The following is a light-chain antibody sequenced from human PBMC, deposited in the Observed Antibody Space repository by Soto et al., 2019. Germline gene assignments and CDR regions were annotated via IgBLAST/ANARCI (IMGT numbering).Light chain of an antibody. CDR3: QSYDNSLSAWV. Sequence: QSALTQPPSVSGAPGQRVTISCTGSSSNIGAGYNVHWYQQLPGTAPKLLIYDNTNRPSGVPDRFSGSESGTSASLAITGLQAEDEADYYCQSYDNSLSAWVFGAGTQLTVL. CDR2: DNT. V-gene: IGLV1-40*01. CDR1: SSNIGAGYN. J-gene: IGLJ3*02.